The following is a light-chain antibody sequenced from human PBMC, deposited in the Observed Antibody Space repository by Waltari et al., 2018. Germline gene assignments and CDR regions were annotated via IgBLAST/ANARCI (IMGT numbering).Light chain of an antibody. CDR3: QQYYRSRT. CDR1: QSILYSSNDKNY. Sequence: DIVMTQSPDSLAVSLGERATINCKSSQSILYSSNDKNYLAWYQQKPGQPPKLLIYWASTRESGVPDRFSGSGSGTDFTLTISGLQAEDVAVYYCQQYYRSRTFGQGTKVEIK. V-gene: IGKV4-1*01. J-gene: IGKJ1*01. CDR2: WAS.